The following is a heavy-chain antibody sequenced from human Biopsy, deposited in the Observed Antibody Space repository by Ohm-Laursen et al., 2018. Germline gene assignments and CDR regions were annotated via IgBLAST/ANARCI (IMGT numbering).Heavy chain of an antibody. CDR1: GFTFRSYG. CDR3: VSSTMVRSSGHAFDI. D-gene: IGHD3-10*01. Sequence: SLRLSCAPSGFTFRSYGMHWVRQAPGRGLEWVEFIWYDGFNRYYADSVKGRFTISRDNSKNTLDLQMTSLRAEDTAVYYCVSSTMVRSSGHAFDIWGQGTVVTVS. CDR2: IWYDGFNR. J-gene: IGHJ3*02. V-gene: IGHV3-33*01.